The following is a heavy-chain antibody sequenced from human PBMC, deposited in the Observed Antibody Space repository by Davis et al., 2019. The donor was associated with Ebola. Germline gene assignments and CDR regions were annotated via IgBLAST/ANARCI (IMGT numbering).Heavy chain of an antibody. J-gene: IGHJ5*02. D-gene: IGHD3-10*01. CDR1: GYTFTRYG. CDR2: ISAYNGNT. V-gene: IGHV1-18*01. CDR3: ARAVTMVLPSGWFDP. Sequence: AASVKVSFKASGYTFTRYGISWVRQAPGQGLEWMGWISAYNGNTNYAQNLQGRVTLTTDTSTHTAYMEVRSLRYEDTAVYYCARAVTMVLPSGWFDPWGQGTLVTVSS.